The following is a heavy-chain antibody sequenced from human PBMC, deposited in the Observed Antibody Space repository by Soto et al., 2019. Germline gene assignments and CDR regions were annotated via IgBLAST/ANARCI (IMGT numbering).Heavy chain of an antibody. CDR2: IYWDDDK. J-gene: IGHJ4*02. D-gene: IGHD4-4*01. CDR3: AHRSTVNFDY. Sequence: QITLKESGPTLVKPTQTLTLTCTFSGFSLSTSGVGVGWIRQPPGKALEWLALIYWDDDKRYSPSLKSRLTIPKDPSKNQVVLTMTNMDPVDTAPYYCAHRSTVNFDYWGQGTLVTVSS. CDR1: GFSLSTSGVG. V-gene: IGHV2-5*02.